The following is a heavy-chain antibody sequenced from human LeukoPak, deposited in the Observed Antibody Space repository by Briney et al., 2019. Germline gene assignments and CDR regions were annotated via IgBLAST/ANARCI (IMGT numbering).Heavy chain of an antibody. Sequence: PSETLSLTCTVSGGSISSYYWSWIRQPAGKGLEWIGRIYTSGSTNYNPSLKSRVTMSVDTSKNQFSLKLSSVTAADTAVYYCARGWNGAYSGGDCYSFDYWGQGTLVTVSS. D-gene: IGHD2-21*02. V-gene: IGHV4-4*07. CDR3: ARGWNGAYSGGDCYSFDY. CDR1: GGSISSYY. J-gene: IGHJ4*02. CDR2: IYTSGST.